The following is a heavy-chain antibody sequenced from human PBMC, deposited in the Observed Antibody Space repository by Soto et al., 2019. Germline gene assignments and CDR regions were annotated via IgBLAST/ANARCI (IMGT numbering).Heavy chain of an antibody. Sequence: ASVNVSFKAAGYSFSKYCIARVRQAPGQWPVLMGWISPYNGMTNYAQNVKGRVVINTDISTNTVYLELRSLRSDDTAIYYCGRCRTDSYAVDVWG. CDR2: ISPYNGMT. CDR1: GYSFSKYC. D-gene: IGHD5-18*01. V-gene: IGHV1-18*01. CDR3: GRCRTDSYAVDV. J-gene: IGHJ6*01.